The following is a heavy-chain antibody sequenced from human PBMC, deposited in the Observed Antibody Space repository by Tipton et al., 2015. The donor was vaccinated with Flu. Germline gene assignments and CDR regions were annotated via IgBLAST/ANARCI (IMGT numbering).Heavy chain of an antibody. CDR2: IYSSGNT. D-gene: IGHD6-19*01. CDR3: ARERRGGWPFYDAFDF. Sequence: TLSLTCSVSGGSIGGSSTYYWSWIRQPAGKGLEWIGRIYSSGNTNYNPSLTSRVTMSLDTSKNQFSLRLTSATAADTAVYYCARERRGGWPFYDAFDFWGQGTTVTVSS. V-gene: IGHV4-4*07. J-gene: IGHJ3*01. CDR1: GGSIGGSSTYY.